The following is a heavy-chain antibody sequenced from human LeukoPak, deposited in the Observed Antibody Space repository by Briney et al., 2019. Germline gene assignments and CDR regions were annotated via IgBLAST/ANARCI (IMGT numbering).Heavy chain of an antibody. D-gene: IGHD3-22*01. CDR3: ARDLPDDDSSGYWDDAFDI. CDR1: GYTFTSYG. J-gene: IGHJ3*02. V-gene: IGHV1-18*01. Sequence: GASVKVSCKASGYTFTSYGISWVRQAPGQGLEWMGWISAYNGNTNYAQKLQGRVTMTTDTSTSTAYMELRSLRSDDTAVYYCARDLPDDDSSGYWDDAFDIWGQGTLVTVSS. CDR2: ISAYNGNT.